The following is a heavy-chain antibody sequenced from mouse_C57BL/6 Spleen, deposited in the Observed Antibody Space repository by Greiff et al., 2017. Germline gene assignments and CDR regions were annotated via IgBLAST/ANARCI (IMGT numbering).Heavy chain of an antibody. CDR3: TVYYGSSPYYAMDY. CDR2: IDPEDGDT. V-gene: IGHV14-1*01. D-gene: IGHD1-1*01. CDR1: GFNIKDYY. Sequence: EVQLQQSGAELVRPGASVKLSCTASGFNIKDYYMHWVKQRPEQGLEWIGRIDPEDGDTEYAPKFQGKATMTADTSSNTAYLQLSSLTSEDTAVYYCTVYYGSSPYYAMDYWGQGTSVTVSS. J-gene: IGHJ4*01.